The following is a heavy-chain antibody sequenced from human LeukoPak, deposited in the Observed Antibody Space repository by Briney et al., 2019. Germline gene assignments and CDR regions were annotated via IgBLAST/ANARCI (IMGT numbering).Heavy chain of an antibody. CDR2: ISSSGSTI. J-gene: IGHJ4*02. D-gene: IGHD2-2*01. CDR1: GFPFCLYE. CDR3: ASGVGYCSSTSCPVDY. V-gene: IGHV3-48*03. Sequence: GGSLRLSCAASGFPFCLYELIGVREAPGEGGGGVLYISSSGSTIYYADSVKGRFTISRDNAKNSLYLQMNSLRAEDTAAYYCASGVGYCSSTSCPVDYWGQGTLVTVSS.